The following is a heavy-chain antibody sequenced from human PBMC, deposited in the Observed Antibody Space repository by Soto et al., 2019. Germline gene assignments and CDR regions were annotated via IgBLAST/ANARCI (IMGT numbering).Heavy chain of an antibody. J-gene: IGHJ4*02. D-gene: IGHD3-10*01. CDR2: IRGGGDTT. V-gene: IGHV3-23*01. CDR3: AKGRGGSGSLTPRVDF. Sequence: EVQLLESGGGLVQPGGSLRLSCAASEFTFNNYAMTWVRRAPGRGREGVSAIRGGGDTTSYADSGKGRFTVSRDGSKNTLYLQMSSLRAEDTALYYCAKGRGGSGSLTPRVDFWGQGTLVTVSS. CDR1: EFTFNNYA.